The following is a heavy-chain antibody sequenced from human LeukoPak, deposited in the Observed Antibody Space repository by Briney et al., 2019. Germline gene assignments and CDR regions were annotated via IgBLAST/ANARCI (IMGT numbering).Heavy chain of an antibody. V-gene: IGHV3-7*03. CDR2: IREDGSQK. J-gene: IGHJ4*02. Sequence: PGGSLRLSCAASGFTFSSSWMTWVRQVPGKGLEWVASIREDGSQKSSVDSVKGRFTISRDNAKTSLYLQMNSLRAEDTAVYYCAKEGGYSSGWYYGVAIGYWGQGTLVTVSS. D-gene: IGHD6-19*01. CDR3: AKEGGYSSGWYYGVAIGY. CDR1: GFTFSSSW.